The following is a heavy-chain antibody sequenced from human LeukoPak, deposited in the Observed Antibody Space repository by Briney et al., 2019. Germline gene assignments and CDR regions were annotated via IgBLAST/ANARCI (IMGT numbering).Heavy chain of an antibody. CDR3: AGEDYFDSSGYASWRFDI. CDR2: FYHGGST. Sequence: SETLSLTCTVSGYSISTGYYWDWIRQPPGKGLEWIGTFYHGGSTYYNPSLKSRVTISVDTSKNQFSLNLTSVTAADTAVYYCAGEDYFDSSGYASWRFDIWGQGTMVTVSS. CDR1: GYSISTGYY. D-gene: IGHD3-22*01. J-gene: IGHJ3*02. V-gene: IGHV4-38-2*02.